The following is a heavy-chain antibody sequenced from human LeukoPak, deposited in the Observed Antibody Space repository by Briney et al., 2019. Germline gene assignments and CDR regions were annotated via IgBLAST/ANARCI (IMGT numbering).Heavy chain of an antibody. J-gene: IGHJ4*02. CDR1: EFTFGTYG. D-gene: IGHD6-13*01. V-gene: IGHV3-33*08. Sequence: GGSLILSCAASEFTFGTYGMHWVRKAPGKGLEWVAVIWYDGKEIHYVDSVKGRFTISRDNGENSLYLQMNSLRDEDTAVYYCARDGGRDSTYWYYYWGQGTLVTVSS. CDR2: IWYDGKEI. CDR3: ARDGGRDSTYWYYY.